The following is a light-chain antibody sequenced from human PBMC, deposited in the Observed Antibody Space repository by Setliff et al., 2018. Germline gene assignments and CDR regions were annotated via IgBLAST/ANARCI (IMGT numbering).Light chain of an antibody. CDR1: NSDVGGYGY. Sequence: QSALTQPASVSGSPGQSLTISCTGSNSDVGGYGYVSWYQQHPGKAPKLIIYDVSSRPSGVSDRFSASKSGNTASLTISGLQAEDEADYFCSSFTSTTTFYVFGPGTKVTVL. CDR3: SSFTSTTTFYV. V-gene: IGLV2-14*03. J-gene: IGLJ1*01. CDR2: DVS.